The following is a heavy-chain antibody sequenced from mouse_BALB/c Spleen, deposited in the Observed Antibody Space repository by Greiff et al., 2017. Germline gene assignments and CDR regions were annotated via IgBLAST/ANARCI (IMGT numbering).Heavy chain of an antibody. CDR1: GFTFSSFG. V-gene: IGHV5-17*02. Sequence: EVMLVESGGGLVQPGGSRKLSCAASGFTFSSFGMHWVRQAPEKGLEWVAYISSGSSTIYYADTVKGRFTISRDNPKNTLFLQMTSLRSEDTAMYYCARGNGNYEDAMDYWGQGTSVTVSS. D-gene: IGHD2-1*01. J-gene: IGHJ4*01. CDR3: ARGNGNYEDAMDY. CDR2: ISSGSSTI.